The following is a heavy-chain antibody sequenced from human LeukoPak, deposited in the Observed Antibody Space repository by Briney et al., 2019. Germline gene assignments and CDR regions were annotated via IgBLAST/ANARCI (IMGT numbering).Heavy chain of an antibody. V-gene: IGHV3-74*01. J-gene: IGHJ4*02. CDR3: ATAGAFYFQN. CDR2: IYGDATTI. CDR1: GFTFSTTW. Sequence: GGSLRLSCAASGFTFSTTWVHWVRQAPGQGVVWVSRIYGDATTIDYAVSVKARFIISRDNAKNTLYLQMNSLRPEDTAVYYCATAGAFYFQNWGQGTLVTVSS. D-gene: IGHD1-1*01.